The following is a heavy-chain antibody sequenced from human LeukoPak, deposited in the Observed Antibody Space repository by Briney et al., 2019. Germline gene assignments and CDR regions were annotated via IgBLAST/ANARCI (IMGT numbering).Heavy chain of an antibody. CDR1: GFTFSTYG. V-gene: IGHV3-23*01. CDR3: AREIRITMVRGAPRGLWFDP. D-gene: IGHD3-10*01. Sequence: PGGTLRLSCVASGFTFSTYGMSWVRQAPGKGLEWVSAISGSGGSTYYADSVKGRFTISRDNSKNTLYLQMNSLRAEDTAVYYCAREIRITMVRGAPRGLWFDPWGQGTLVTVSS. J-gene: IGHJ5*02. CDR2: ISGSGGST.